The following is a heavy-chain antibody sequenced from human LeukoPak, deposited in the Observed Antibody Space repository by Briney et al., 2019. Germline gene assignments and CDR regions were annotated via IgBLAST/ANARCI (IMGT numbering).Heavy chain of an antibody. CDR3: ARVVRSLFDY. CDR2: IYSGGST. CDR1: GFTVSSNY. Sequence: GGSLRLSCAASGFTVSSNYMSWVRQAPGKGLEWVSVIYSGGSTYYADSVKGRFTISRDNSENTLYLQMNSLRAEDTAVYYCARVVRSLFDYWGQGTLVTVSS. D-gene: IGHD2-15*01. V-gene: IGHV3-66*01. J-gene: IGHJ4*02.